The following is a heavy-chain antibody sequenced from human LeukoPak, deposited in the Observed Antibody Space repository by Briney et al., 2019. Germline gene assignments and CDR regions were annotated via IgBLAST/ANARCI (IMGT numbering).Heavy chain of an antibody. CDR3: ARGHTSGYGPFHI. D-gene: IGHD3-3*01. CDR2: IYYSGTT. J-gene: IGHJ3*02. Sequence: PSQTLSLTCTVSGGSISSGDSYWSWIRQPPGKGLEWIGYIYYSGTTYYNPSLKSRVTISVDTSKNQFSLRLSSVTAADTAVYYCARGHTSGYGPFHIWGQGTMVTVSS. V-gene: IGHV4-30-4*01. CDR1: GGSISSGDSY.